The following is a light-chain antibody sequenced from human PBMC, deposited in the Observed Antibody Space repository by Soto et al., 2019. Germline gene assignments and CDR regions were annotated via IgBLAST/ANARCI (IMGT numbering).Light chain of an antibody. CDR1: QSISSS. J-gene: IGKJ1*01. CDR3: PPSYSTPWT. CDR2: AAS. V-gene: IGKV1-39*01. Sequence: DIQITQSTSSLSASVGDRVTITCRASQSISSSLNWYQQKQGKAPKLLIYAASSLQSGVASRFSGSGSGTDVTLTISRLQPEDFATVNFPPSYSTPWTFGQGTKGEIK.